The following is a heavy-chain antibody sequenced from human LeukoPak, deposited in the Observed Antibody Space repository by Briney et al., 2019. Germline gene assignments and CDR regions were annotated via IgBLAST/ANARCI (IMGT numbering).Heavy chain of an antibody. CDR2: ISWNSGSI. CDR3: AKTRGWNSDYFDY. J-gene: IGHJ4*02. CDR1: GFTFDGYA. Sequence: GRSLRLSCAASGFTFDGYAMHWVRQAPGKGLEWVSGISWNSGSIGYADSVKGRFTISRDNAKNSLYLQMNSLRAEDTALYYCAKTRGWNSDYFDYWGQGTLVTVSS. D-gene: IGHD1-7*01. V-gene: IGHV3-9*01.